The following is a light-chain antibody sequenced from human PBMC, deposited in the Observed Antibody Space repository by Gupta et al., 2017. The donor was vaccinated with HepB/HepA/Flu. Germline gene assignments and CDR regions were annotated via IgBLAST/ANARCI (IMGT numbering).Light chain of an antibody. J-gene: IGKJ1*01. V-gene: IGKV3-15*01. Sequence: ETVMTQSPATLSVSPGERATLSCRASQSVGTNLAWYQQKPGQAPRLVIHGASTRATGIPARFSGSGSGTDFTLTISSLQSEDFAVYYCHQYNNWPPWTFGQWTKVESK. CDR1: QSVGTN. CDR3: HQYNNWPPWT. CDR2: GAS.